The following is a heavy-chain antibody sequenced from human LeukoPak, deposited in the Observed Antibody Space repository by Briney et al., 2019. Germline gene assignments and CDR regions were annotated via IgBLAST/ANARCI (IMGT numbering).Heavy chain of an antibody. CDR3: ARDQSAVAGTGFDY. CDR2: ISSSSSTI. Sequence: GGSLRLSCAASGFTFSSYSMNWVRQAPGKGLEWVSYISSSSSTIYYADSVKGRFTISRDNAKNSLYLQMNSLRAEDTAVYYCARDQSAVAGTGFDYWGQGTLVTVS. J-gene: IGHJ4*02. D-gene: IGHD6-19*01. CDR1: GFTFSSYS. V-gene: IGHV3-48*01.